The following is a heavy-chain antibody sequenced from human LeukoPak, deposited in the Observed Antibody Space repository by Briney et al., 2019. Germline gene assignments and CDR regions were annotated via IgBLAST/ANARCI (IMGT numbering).Heavy chain of an antibody. V-gene: IGHV3-7*03. CDR3: ARGGRYVYYFDY. J-gene: IGHJ4*02. CDR2: IKQDGSEK. D-gene: IGHD3-10*02. CDR1: GFTFSRYW. Sequence: GESLRLSCAASGFTFSRYWMSWVRQAPGKGLEWVANIKQDGSEKHHGASVKGRFTISRDNSKNTLYLQMNSLRAEDTAVYYCARGGRYVYYFDYWGQGTLVTVSS.